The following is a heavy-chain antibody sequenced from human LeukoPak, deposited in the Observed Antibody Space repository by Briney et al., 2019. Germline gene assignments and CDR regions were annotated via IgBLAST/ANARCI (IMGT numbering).Heavy chain of an antibody. CDR1: GFTFSSYA. Sequence: GGSLRLSCAASGFTFSSYAMSWVREAPGGGLEWGSAISGSGGSTYYADSVKGRFTISRDNSKNTLYLQINRLRAEDTAVYYCAKGDSYGDYWGQGTLVPVPS. J-gene: IGHJ4*02. V-gene: IGHV3-23*01. CDR3: AKGDSYGDY. CDR2: ISGSGGST. D-gene: IGHD5-18*01.